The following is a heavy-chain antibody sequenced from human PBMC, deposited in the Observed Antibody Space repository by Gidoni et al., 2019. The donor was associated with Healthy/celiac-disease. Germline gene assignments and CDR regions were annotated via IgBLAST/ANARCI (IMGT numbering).Heavy chain of an antibody. CDR3: ARLYSGSAWWPWRYIGEADDY. V-gene: IGHV1-8*01. CDR1: GYTFTSYD. CDR2: MNPNSGNT. D-gene: IGHD1-26*01. Sequence: QVQLVQSGAEVKKPGASVKVSCKASGYTFTSYDINWVRQATGQGLEWMGWMNPNSGNTGYAQKFQGRVTMTRNTSISTAYMELSSLRSEDTAVYYCARLYSGSAWWPWRYIGEADDYWGQGTLVTVSS. J-gene: IGHJ4*02.